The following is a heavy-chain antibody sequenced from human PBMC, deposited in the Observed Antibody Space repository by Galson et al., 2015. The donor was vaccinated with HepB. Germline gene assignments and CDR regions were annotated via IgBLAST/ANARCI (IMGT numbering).Heavy chain of an antibody. CDR2: IYTSGST. J-gene: IGHJ3*02. CDR3: ARTGYSSSRFLFDI. CDR1: GGSISSGSYY. V-gene: IGHV4-61*02. Sequence: TLSLTCTVSGGSISSGSYYWSWIRQPAGKGLEWIGRIYTSGSTNYNPSLKSRVTMSADTSKNQFSLKLSSVTAADTAVYYCARTGYSSSRFLFDIWGQGTMVTVSS. D-gene: IGHD6-13*01.